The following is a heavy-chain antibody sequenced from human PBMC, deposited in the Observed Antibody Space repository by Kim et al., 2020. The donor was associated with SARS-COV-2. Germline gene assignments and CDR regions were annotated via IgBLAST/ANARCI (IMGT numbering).Heavy chain of an antibody. CDR3: ARNRATRVLEP. J-gene: IGHJ5*02. CDR2: A. V-gene: IGHV1-69*01. Sequence: ANYAQKFQGRVTITADESTSTAYMELSSLRSEDTAVYYCARNRATRVLEPWGQGTLVTVSS.